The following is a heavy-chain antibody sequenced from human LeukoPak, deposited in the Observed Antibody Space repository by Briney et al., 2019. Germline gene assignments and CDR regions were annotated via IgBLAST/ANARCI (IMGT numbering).Heavy chain of an antibody. CDR2: INTDGSST. CDR3: ARVLTGTASIIDY. D-gene: IGHD1-20*01. CDR1: GFTFSNYG. J-gene: IGHJ4*02. Sequence: GSLRLSCAASGFTFSNYGMHWVRQAPGKGLVWVSRINTDGSSTTYADSVKGRFTISRDNAKNTLYLQMNSLRAEDTAVYYCARVLTGTASIIDYWGQGTLVTVSS. V-gene: IGHV3-74*01.